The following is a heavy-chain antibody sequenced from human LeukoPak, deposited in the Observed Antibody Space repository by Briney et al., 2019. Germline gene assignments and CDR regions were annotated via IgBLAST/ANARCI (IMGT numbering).Heavy chain of an antibody. D-gene: IGHD2-8*01. V-gene: IGHV5-51*01. CDR2: IYPGDSDT. Sequence: GESLKISCKGSGYSFTSYWIGWVRQMPGKGLEWMGIIYPGDSDTRYRPSFQGQVTMSADKSISTAYLQWSSLKASDTAMYYCAGLGYCTNGVCYTSDYWGQGTLVTVSS. CDR1: GYSFTSYW. J-gene: IGHJ4*02. CDR3: AGLGYCTNGVCYTSDY.